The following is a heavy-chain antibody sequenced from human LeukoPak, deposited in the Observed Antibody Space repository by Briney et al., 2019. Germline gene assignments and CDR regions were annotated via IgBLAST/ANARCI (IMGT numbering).Heavy chain of an antibody. J-gene: IGHJ5*02. CDR2: ISYSGST. Sequence: PSETLSLTCTVSGVSISSSSYYWGWIRQPPGKGLEWIASISYSGSTYYNPSLKSRVTISVDTSKNQFSLKLSSVTAADTAVYYCARGRSGGSCYTCPQKPENWFDPWGQGTLVTVSS. CDR3: ARGRSGGSCYTCPQKPENWFDP. CDR1: GVSISSSSYY. V-gene: IGHV4-39*07. D-gene: IGHD2-15*01.